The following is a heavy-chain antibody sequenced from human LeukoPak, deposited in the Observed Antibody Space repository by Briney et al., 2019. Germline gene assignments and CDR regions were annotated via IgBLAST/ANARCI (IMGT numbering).Heavy chain of an antibody. CDR3: ARDIVMVTYWFDP. CDR1: GYTFTGYY. Sequence: ASVKVSRKASGYTFTGYYMHWVRQAPGQGLEWMGWINPNSGGTNYAQKFQGRVTMTRDTSISTAYMELRRLRSDYTAVYYCARDIVMVTYWFDPWGQGTLVTVSS. J-gene: IGHJ5*02. V-gene: IGHV1-2*02. CDR2: INPNSGGT. D-gene: IGHD5-18*01.